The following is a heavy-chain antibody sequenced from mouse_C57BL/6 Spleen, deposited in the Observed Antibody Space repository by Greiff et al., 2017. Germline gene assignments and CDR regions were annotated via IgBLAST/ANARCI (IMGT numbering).Heavy chain of an antibody. CDR3: ARDDSKCYFGY. Sequence: EVQLLQSGAGLVKPGGSLKLSCAASGFTFSSYSMSWVRQTPEKRLEWVATISDGGGNTNYPDNVKGRVTISRDTAKNHLYLQMSHLKAEDTAIYYCARDDSKCYFGYWGQGTTVTVST. CDR2: ISDGGGNT. V-gene: IGHV5-4*01. CDR1: GFTFSSYS. D-gene: IGHD2-5*01. J-gene: IGHJ2*01.